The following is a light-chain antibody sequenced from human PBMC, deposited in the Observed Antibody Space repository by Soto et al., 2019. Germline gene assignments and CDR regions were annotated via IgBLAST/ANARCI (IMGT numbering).Light chain of an antibody. CDR2: KAS. CDR1: QTISSW. J-gene: IGKJ1*01. CDR3: QQLGT. Sequence: IQLTQSPSTLSGSVGDRVTITCRASQTISSWLAWYQQKPGKAPKLLIYKASSLESGVPSRFSGSGSGTEFTLTISSLQPDDFATYYCQQLGTFGQGTKVDIK. V-gene: IGKV1-5*03.